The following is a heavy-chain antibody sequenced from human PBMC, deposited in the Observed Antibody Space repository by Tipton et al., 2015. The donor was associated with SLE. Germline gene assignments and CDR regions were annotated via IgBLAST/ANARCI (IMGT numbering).Heavy chain of an antibody. D-gene: IGHD1-26*01. CDR2: IYYSGST. J-gene: IGHJ6*02. Sequence: TLSLTCTVSVGSISSYYWSWLRQPPGKGLEWIWYIYYSGSTNYNPSLKSRVTISVDTPKNQFSLKLSSVTAADTAVYYCARHVDGGSYFLSGMDVWGQGTTVTVSS. V-gene: IGHV4-59*08. CDR3: ARHVDGGSYFLSGMDV. CDR1: VGSISSYY.